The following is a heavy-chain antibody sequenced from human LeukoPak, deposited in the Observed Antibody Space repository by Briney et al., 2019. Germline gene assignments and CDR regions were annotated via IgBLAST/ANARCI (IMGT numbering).Heavy chain of an antibody. V-gene: IGHV4-30-2*01. D-gene: IGHD1-26*01. J-gene: IGHJ3*02. CDR2: IHQSGDT. CDR1: GGSTTSVGYY. Sequence: PSETLSLTCTVSGGSTTSVGYYWSWIRQPPGKGLEWIGYIHQSGDTYSNPSFKSRATVSMDRSRNQFSLNLSSVTAADTAVYYCGRRPSGIVGVTGAFDIWGQGTMVTVSS. CDR3: GRRPSGIVGVTGAFDI.